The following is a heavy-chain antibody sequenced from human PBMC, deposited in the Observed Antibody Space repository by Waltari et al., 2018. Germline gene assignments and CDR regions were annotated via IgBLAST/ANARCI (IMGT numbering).Heavy chain of an antibody. CDR3: ARDDLTYYYDNNVPARAFDI. J-gene: IGHJ3*02. CDR1: GFTFSNYV. V-gene: IGHV3-30*01. CDR2: ISDDGSNK. D-gene: IGHD3-22*01. Sequence: QVQLVESGGGVVQPGRSLRLSCAASGFTFSNYVLHWVRQAPGKGLAWVAVISDDGSNKYYADSVKGRFTISRDNSKNTLYLQFNSLRTEDTAVYYCARDDLTYYYDNNVPARAFDIWGQGTMVTVSS.